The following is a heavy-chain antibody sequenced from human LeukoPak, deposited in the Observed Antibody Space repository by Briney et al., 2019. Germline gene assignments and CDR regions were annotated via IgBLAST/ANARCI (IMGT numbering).Heavy chain of an antibody. J-gene: IGHJ3*02. CDR1: GSSFTSYW. CDR2: IYPGDSDT. V-gene: IGHV5-51*01. CDR3: ARDYYDSSGYSVPAFDI. Sequence: GESLKISCKGSGSSFTSYWIGWVRQMPGKGLEWMGIIYPGDSDTRYSPSFQGQVTISADKSISTAYLQWSSLKASDTAMYYCARDYYDSSGYSVPAFDIWGQGTMVTVSS. D-gene: IGHD3-22*01.